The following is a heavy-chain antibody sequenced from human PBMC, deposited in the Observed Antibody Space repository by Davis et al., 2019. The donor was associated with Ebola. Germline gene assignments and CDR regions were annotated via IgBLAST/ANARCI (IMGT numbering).Heavy chain of an antibody. CDR2: TISSGSTI. D-gene: IGHD6-13*01. J-gene: IGHJ6*02. CDR1: GFTFSDYY. Sequence: GESLKISCAASGFTFSDYYMSWIRQAPGKGLEWVSYTISSGSTIYYADSVKGRFTISRDNAKNSLYLQMNSLRAEDTAVYYCARRLHSSRKRGYYYGMDVWGQGTTVTVSS. V-gene: IGHV3-11*01. CDR3: ARRLHSSRKRGYYYGMDV.